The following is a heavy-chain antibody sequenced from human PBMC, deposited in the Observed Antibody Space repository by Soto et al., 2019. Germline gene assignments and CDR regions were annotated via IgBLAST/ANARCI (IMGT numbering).Heavy chain of an antibody. CDR1: GGSISSGGYY. CDR2: IYYSGST. J-gene: IGHJ4*02. CDR3: ARGGSSYYYDSSGSYFDY. Sequence: PSETLSLTCTVSGGSISSGGYYWSWIRQHPGKGLEWIGYIYYSGSTYYNPSLKSRVTISVDTSKNQFSLKLSSVTAADTAVYYCARGGSSYYYDSSGSYFDYWGQGTLVTVSS. D-gene: IGHD3-22*01. V-gene: IGHV4-31*03.